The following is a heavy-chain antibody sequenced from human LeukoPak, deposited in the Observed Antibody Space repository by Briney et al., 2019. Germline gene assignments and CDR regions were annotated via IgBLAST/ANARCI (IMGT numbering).Heavy chain of an antibody. CDR2: INSDGSST. Sequence: PGGSLRLSCAASGLTFSSYWMHWVRQAPGKGLVWVSRINSDGSSTSYADSVKGRFTISRDNAKNTLYLQMNSLRAEDTAVYYCASVEMATQREGYWGQGTLVTVSS. J-gene: IGHJ4*02. V-gene: IGHV3-74*01. D-gene: IGHD5-24*01. CDR1: GLTFSSYW. CDR3: ASVEMATQREGY.